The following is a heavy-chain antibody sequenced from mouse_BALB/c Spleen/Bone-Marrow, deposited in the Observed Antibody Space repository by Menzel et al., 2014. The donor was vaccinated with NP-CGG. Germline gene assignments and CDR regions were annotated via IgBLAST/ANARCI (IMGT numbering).Heavy chain of an antibody. D-gene: IGHD2-4*01. CDR1: GFTFSNFG. J-gene: IGHJ4*01. CDR3: SRGEDYDGYAMDH. CDR2: ISGGSSSI. Sequence: VQLQQSGGGLVQPGGSRKLSCAASGFTFSNFGMHWVRQAPEKGLEWVAYISGGSSSIYYGDTVKGRFTISRGNPKNTLFLQMTSLRSEDTAMYFCSRGEDYDGYAMDHWGQGTSITVSS. V-gene: IGHV5-17*02.